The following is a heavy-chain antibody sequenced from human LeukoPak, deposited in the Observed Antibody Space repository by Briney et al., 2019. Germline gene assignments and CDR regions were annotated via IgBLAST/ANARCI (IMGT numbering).Heavy chain of an antibody. CDR3: ARWGVGFSNNGFDY. D-gene: IGHD2-8*01. V-gene: IGHV4-61*02. J-gene: IGHJ4*02. Sequence: SETLSLTCTVSDGSILGGYFYWSWVRQPAGKGLEWIGRVDASGSTNYNPSLRSRVIISVDTSKNQFSLNLSSVTAADTAVYYCARWGVGFSNNGFDYWGRGSLVTVSS. CDR2: VDASGST. CDR1: DGSILGGYFY.